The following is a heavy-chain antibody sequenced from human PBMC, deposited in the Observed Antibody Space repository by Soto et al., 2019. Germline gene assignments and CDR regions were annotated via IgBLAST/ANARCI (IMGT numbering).Heavy chain of an antibody. D-gene: IGHD6-19*01. CDR1: GFTFSSYA. CDR2: ISGSGGST. CDR3: ARRSSGWYFDY. Sequence: EVQLLESGGGLVQPGGSLRLSCAASGFTFSSYAMSWVREAPGKGLEWVSAISGSGGSTYYADSVKGRFTISRDNSNNTLYLQMNSLRAEDTAVYYCARRSSGWYFDYCGQGTLVTVSS. V-gene: IGHV3-23*01. J-gene: IGHJ4*02.